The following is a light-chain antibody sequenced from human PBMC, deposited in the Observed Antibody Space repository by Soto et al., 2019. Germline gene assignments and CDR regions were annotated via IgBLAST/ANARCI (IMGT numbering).Light chain of an antibody. CDR2: VAS. Sequence: EIVLTQSPATLSLSPGERATLSCRASQSIRNNLAWYQQKPGQPPRLLIYVASYRATDIPARFSGSGSGTDFTLTINSLESEDFAIYHCQQRSNWPSFGQGTRLEIK. V-gene: IGKV3-11*01. CDR3: QQRSNWPS. CDR1: QSIRNN. J-gene: IGKJ5*01.